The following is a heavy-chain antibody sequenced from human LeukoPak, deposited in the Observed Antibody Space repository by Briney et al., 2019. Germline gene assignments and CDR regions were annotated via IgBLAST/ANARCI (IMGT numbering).Heavy chain of an antibody. CDR3: ARPDYGDYGYAFDI. Sequence: GGSLRLSCAASGFTFSSYGMHWVRQAPGKGLEWVAIIWYDGTNKYYADSVKGRFTISRDNSKNTLYLQMNSLRAEDTAVYYCARPDYGDYGYAFDIWGQGTMVTVSS. J-gene: IGHJ3*02. D-gene: IGHD4-17*01. CDR1: GFTFSSYG. V-gene: IGHV3-33*01. CDR2: IWYDGTNK.